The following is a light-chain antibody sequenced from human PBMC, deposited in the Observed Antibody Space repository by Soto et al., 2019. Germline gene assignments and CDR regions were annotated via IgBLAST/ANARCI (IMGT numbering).Light chain of an antibody. CDR2: DVT. J-gene: IGLJ3*02. CDR1: SSDVGGYNY. V-gene: IGLV2-14*01. CDR3: SSYTSSSTPLV. Sequence: QSALTQPASVSGSLGQSITISCTGTSSDVGGYNYVSWYQQHPGKAPKLMIYDVTNRPSGVSNRFSGSKSGNTASLTISGLQAEDEADYYCSSYTSSSTPLVFGGGTKVTVL.